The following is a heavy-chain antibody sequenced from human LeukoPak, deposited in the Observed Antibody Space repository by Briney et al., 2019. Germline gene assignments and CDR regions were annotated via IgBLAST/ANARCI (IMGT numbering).Heavy chain of an antibody. D-gene: IGHD3-10*01. Sequence: GPSLRLSCAAAGFTVINTFMTWVRQPPRKGPECVSVIYSGCNTYYADSVKGRFTISRDNSKNTLYLQMNSLRAEDTAVYYCARKSDSLMVRGGDCWGQGALVTVSS. CDR3: ARKSDSLMVRGGDC. J-gene: IGHJ4*02. CDR1: GFTVINTF. CDR2: IYSGCNT. V-gene: IGHV3-66*01.